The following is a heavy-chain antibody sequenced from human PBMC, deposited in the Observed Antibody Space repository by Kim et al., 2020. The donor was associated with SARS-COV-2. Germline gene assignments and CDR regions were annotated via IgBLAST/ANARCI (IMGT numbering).Heavy chain of an antibody. J-gene: IGHJ3*02. CDR2: TSFDGSNK. D-gene: IGHD1-26*01. Sequence: GGSLRLSCAASGFIFSSCAMHWVRQAPGKGLEWVAVTSFDGSNKYYADSVKGRFTISRDNSENTLDLQMNSLRAEDTALYYCARSRSWSYYDAFDIWGQGTMVTVSS. V-gene: IGHV3-30*04. CDR3: ARSRSWSYYDAFDI. CDR1: GFIFSSCA.